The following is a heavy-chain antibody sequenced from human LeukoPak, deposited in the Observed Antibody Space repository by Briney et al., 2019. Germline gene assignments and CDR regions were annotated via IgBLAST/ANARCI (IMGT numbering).Heavy chain of an antibody. CDR3: ARPHCSSTDCHPPEWFDP. CDR2: MNPNSGNT. CDR1: GYTFTDYD. J-gene: IGHJ5*02. V-gene: IGHV1-8*01. Sequence: ASVKVSCKTSGYTFTDYDINWVRQATGQGLEWMGWMNPNSGNTGYAQKFQGRVTMTRNTSISTAYMELSSLRSEDTAVYYCARPHCSSTDCHPPEWFDPWGQGTLVTVSS. D-gene: IGHD2-2*01.